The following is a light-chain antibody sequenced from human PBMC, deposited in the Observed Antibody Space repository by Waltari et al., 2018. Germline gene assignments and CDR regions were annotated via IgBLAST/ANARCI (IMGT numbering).Light chain of an antibody. CDR2: AAS. CDR1: KYITGGW. V-gene: IGKV3-20*01. CDR3: QQYDGSVVT. J-gene: IGKJ4*01. Sequence: EIVLTQSPGTLSLSPGERVILSYRASKYITGGWMIWYHQKPGQAHRLLIYAASTRAPGVPDRFSGSGSGTDFTLTISRVEAEDSGVYYCQQYDGSVVTFGGGTKVEIK.